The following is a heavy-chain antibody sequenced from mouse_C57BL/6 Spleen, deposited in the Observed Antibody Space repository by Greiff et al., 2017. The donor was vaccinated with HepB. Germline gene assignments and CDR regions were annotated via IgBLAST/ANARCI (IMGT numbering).Heavy chain of an antibody. Sequence: QVQLKQPGAELVMPGASVKLSCKASGYTFTSYWMHWVKQTPGQGLEWIGEIDPSDSYTNYNQKFKGKSTLTVDNSSSTAYMQLSSLTSEDSAVYNYARYCDRNYGYFDDWGKGTTVTVSS. CDR1: GYTFTSYW. CDR3: ARYCDRNYGYFDD. D-gene: IGHD2-14*01. J-gene: IGHJ1*03. V-gene: IGHV1-69*01. CDR2: IDPSDSYT.